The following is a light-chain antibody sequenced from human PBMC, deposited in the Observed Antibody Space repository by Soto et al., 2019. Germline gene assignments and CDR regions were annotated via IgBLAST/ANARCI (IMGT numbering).Light chain of an antibody. CDR3: QQYDSSPPWT. J-gene: IGKJ1*01. V-gene: IGKV3-20*01. CDR2: GPS. Sequence: EIVLTQSPGTLSLSPGERATLSCRASQSVSSSYLAWYQQNPGQAPRLLIYGPSTRATGIPDRFSGSGSGTDFTLTISSLQTEDFAVYYCQQYDSSPPWTFGQGAQVEI. CDR1: QSVSSSY.